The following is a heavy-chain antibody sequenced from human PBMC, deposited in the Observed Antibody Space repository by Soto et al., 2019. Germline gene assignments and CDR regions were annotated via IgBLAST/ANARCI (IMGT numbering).Heavy chain of an antibody. D-gene: IGHD7-27*01. CDR3: ARGWGRIFDY. V-gene: IGHV4-34*01. Sequence: QVQLQQWGAGLLKPSETLSLTCXVXXXXXXXXXXXGIRQPPGKGLEWIGEINHSGSTNYNPSLXXXXXXXXXTXXXXXXXKXSSVTXAXXXVYYCARGWGRIFDYWGQGTLVTVSS. CDR2: INHSGST. J-gene: IGHJ4*02. CDR1: XXXXXXXX.